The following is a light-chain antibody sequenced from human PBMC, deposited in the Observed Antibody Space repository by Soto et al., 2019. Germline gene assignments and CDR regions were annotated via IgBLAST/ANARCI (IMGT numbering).Light chain of an antibody. CDR1: SSNIGAGYP. CDR3: AAWDDSLSEV. J-gene: IGLJ2*01. Sequence: QSVLTQPPSVSGAPGQRVTISCTGSSSNIGAGYPVHWYQQLPGTAPKLLIYRNNQRPSGVPDRFSGSKSGTSDSLAISGLRSEDEADYYCAAWDDSLSEVFGGGTKVTVL. CDR2: RNN. V-gene: IGLV1-47*01.